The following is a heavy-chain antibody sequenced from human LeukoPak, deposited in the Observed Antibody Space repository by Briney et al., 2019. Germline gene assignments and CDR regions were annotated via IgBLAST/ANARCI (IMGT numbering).Heavy chain of an antibody. Sequence: KPSETLSLTCTVSGGSISSSSYYWSWIRQPPGKGLAWIGYIYYSGSTYYNPSLKSRVTISVDTSKNQFSLKLSSVTAADTAVYYCARDQRITMVRGVSNNWFDPWGQGTLVTVSS. CDR2: IYYSGST. CDR1: GGSISSSSYY. V-gene: IGHV4-30-4*01. J-gene: IGHJ5*02. CDR3: ARDQRITMVRGVSNNWFDP. D-gene: IGHD3-10*01.